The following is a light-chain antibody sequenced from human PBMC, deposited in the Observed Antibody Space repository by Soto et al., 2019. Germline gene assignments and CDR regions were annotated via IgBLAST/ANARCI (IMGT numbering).Light chain of an antibody. CDR3: SSYAGSNNFV. V-gene: IGLV2-8*01. J-gene: IGLJ1*01. Sequence: QSVLTQPPSASGSPGQSVTISCTGTSSDVGNYHYVSWYQQHPGKPPKLIIYEVSKRPSGVPDRFSGSKSGNTASLTVSGLQAEDEADYYCSSYAGSNNFVFGTGTKVTVL. CDR1: SSDVGNYHY. CDR2: EVS.